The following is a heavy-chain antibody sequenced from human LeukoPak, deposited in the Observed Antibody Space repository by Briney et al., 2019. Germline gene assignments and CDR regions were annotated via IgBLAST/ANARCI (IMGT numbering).Heavy chain of an antibody. CDR1: GGSISSHY. D-gene: IGHD6-13*01. CDR2: IYYSGST. V-gene: IGHV4-59*08. CDR3: ARQPWYAGTFDY. Sequence: PSETLSLTCTVSGGSISSHYWSWIRQPPGKGLEWIGYIYYSGSTNYNPSLKSRVTISVDTSKNQFSLKLSSVTAADTAVYYCARQPWYAGTFDYWGQGTLVTVSS. J-gene: IGHJ4*02.